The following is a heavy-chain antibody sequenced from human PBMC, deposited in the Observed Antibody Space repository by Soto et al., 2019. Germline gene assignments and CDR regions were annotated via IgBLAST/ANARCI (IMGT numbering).Heavy chain of an antibody. Sequence: GESLKISCKGSGYSSSTYWIGWVRQMPGKGLEWMGIIHPGDSETTYNPSFQGQVTMSADKSINTAYLQWSSLKASGTAMYYCARIDTGGYNYYYYGMDAWGQGTTVTVSS. CDR3: ARIDTGGYNYYYYGMDA. J-gene: IGHJ6*02. V-gene: IGHV5-51*01. D-gene: IGHD2-8*02. CDR2: IHPGDSET. CDR1: GYSSSTYW.